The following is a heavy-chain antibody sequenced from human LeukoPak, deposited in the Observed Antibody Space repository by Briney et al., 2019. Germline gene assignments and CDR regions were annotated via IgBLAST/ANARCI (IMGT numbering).Heavy chain of an antibody. CDR1: GYTFTSYY. Sequence: ASVKVSCKASGYTFTSYYMHWVRQAPGQGLEWMGIINPSGGSTSYAQKFQGRVTMTTDTSTSTAYMELRSLRSDDTAVYYCASFDYGGNSFDYWGQGTLVTVSS. D-gene: IGHD4-23*01. J-gene: IGHJ4*02. V-gene: IGHV1-46*01. CDR2: INPSGGST. CDR3: ASFDYGGNSFDY.